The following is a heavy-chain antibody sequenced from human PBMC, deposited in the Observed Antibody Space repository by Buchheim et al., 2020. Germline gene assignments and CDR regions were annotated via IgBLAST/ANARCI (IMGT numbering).Heavy chain of an antibody. J-gene: IGHJ4*02. CDR2: INSKTDGGTT. CDR3: TTAMIRWELPFDY. V-gene: IGHV3-15*01. CDR1: GFTFSNAW. Sequence: EVQLVESGGGLVKPGGSLRLSCAASGFTFSNAWMSWVRQAPGKGLEWVGRINSKTDGGTTDYAAPVKGRFTISRDDSKNTLYLQMNSLKPEDTAVYYCTTAMIRWELPFDYWGQGTL. D-gene: IGHD1-26*01.